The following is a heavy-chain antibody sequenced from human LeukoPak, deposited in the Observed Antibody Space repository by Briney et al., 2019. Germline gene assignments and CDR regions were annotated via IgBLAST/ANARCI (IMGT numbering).Heavy chain of an antibody. V-gene: IGHV1-2*02. CDR1: GYTFTGYY. J-gene: IGHJ6*03. Sequence: GASVKVSCKASGYTFTGYYMHWVRQAPGQGLEWMGWINPNSGGTNYAQKFQGRVTMTRDTSISTAYMELSRLRSDDTAVYYCATLAGYSSSWYYYYYYMDVWGKGTTVTISS. CDR3: ATLAGYSSSWYYYYYYMDV. CDR2: INPNSGGT. D-gene: IGHD6-13*01.